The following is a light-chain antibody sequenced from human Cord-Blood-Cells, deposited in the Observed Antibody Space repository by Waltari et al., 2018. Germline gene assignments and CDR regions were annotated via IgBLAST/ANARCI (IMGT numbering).Light chain of an antibody. J-gene: IGLJ1*01. CDR3: CSYAGSYV. V-gene: IGLV2-23*02. CDR1: ISDVGSYNL. Sequence: QSALTQPASVSGSPGQSITISCTGTISDVGSYNLVSWYQQPPGKAPKLMIYEVSKRPSGVSNRFSGSKSGNTASLTISGLQAEDEADYYCCSYAGSYVFGTGTKVTVL. CDR2: EVS.